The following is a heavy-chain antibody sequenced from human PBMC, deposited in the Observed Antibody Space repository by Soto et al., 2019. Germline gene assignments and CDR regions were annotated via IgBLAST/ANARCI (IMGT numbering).Heavy chain of an antibody. D-gene: IGHD4-4*01. CDR2: INAGNGNT. CDR3: ARGSLYSNYADY. Sequence: QVQLVQSGAEVKKPGASVKVSCKASGYTFTSYAMHWVRQAPGQRLEWMGWINAGNGNTKYSQKFQGRVTITRDTSASTAYMELSSLRSEDTAVYYCARGSLYSNYADYWGQGTLVTVSS. V-gene: IGHV1-3*01. CDR1: GYTFTSYA. J-gene: IGHJ4*02.